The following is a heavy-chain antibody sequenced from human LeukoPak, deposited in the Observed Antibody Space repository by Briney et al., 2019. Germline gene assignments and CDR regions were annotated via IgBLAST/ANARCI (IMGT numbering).Heavy chain of an antibody. J-gene: IGHJ3*02. D-gene: IGHD3-3*01. V-gene: IGHV3-9*01. CDR1: GFTFSNYA. Sequence: GGSLRLSCAASGFTFSNYAMSWVRQAPGKGLEWVSGISWNSGSIGYADSVKGRFTISRDNAKNSLYLQMNSLRAEDTALYYCAKGKYYDSPHDAFDIWGQGTMVTVSS. CDR3: AKGKYYDSPHDAFDI. CDR2: ISWNSGSI.